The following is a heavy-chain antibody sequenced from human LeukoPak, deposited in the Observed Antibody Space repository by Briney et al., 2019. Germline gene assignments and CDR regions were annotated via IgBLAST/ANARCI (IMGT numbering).Heavy chain of an antibody. Sequence: PGGSLRLSCATSGFTFRIYAMHWVRQAPGKGLEWVAVMSFDGSNRYYADSVKGRFTISRDNSKNMLYLQMSSLRPEDTAVYYCARGGALTYSSGFGYWGRGTLVTVSS. J-gene: IGHJ4*02. CDR3: ARGGALTYSSGFGY. CDR1: GFTFRIYA. V-gene: IGHV3-30-3*01. D-gene: IGHD6-19*01. CDR2: MSFDGSNR.